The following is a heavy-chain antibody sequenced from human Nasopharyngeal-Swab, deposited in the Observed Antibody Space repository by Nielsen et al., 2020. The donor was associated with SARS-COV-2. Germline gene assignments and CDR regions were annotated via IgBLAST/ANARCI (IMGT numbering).Heavy chain of an antibody. CDR2: ISTSSTTI. Sequence: GKSLKISCAASGFTFSSYSMNWVRQAPVKGLEWVSYISTSSTTIYYADSVKGRFTISRDNAKNSLYLQMNSLRDEDTAVYYCARDPYYYDSSGYFNDAFDIWGQGTMVTVSS. J-gene: IGHJ3*02. CDR3: ARDPYYYDSSGYFNDAFDI. D-gene: IGHD3-22*01. CDR1: GFTFSSYS. V-gene: IGHV3-48*02.